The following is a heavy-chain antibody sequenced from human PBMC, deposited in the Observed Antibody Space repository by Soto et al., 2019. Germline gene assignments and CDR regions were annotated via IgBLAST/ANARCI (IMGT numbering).Heavy chain of an antibody. CDR3: ASVAAAGNWFDP. V-gene: IGHV3-33*01. D-gene: IGHD6-13*01. CDR1: GFTFSSYG. Sequence: LRLSCAASGFTFSSYGMHWVRQAPGKGLEWVAVIWYDGSNKYYADSVKGRFTISRDNSKNTLYLQMNSLRAEDTAVYYCASVAAAGNWFDPWGQGTLVTVSS. CDR2: IWYDGSNK. J-gene: IGHJ5*02.